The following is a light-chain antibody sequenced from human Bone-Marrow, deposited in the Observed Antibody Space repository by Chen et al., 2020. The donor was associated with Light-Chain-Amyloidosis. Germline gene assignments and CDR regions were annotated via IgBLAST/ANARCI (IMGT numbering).Light chain of an antibody. CDR1: NIGATS. CDR2: DDS. CDR3: QVLDRSSDRPV. J-gene: IGLJ3*02. Sequence: SYVLTQPSSVSVAPGQTATIACGGNNIGATSVHWYQQTPGQAPLLVVYDDSDRPSGIPERCSGSNSGNTATLTLSRGEAGDEADYYFQVLDRSSDRPVFGGGTKLTVL. V-gene: IGLV3-21*02.